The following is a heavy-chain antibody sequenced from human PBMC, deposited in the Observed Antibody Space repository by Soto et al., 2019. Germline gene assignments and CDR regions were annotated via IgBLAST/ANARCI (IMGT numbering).Heavy chain of an antibody. Sequence: QVHLVQSGAEVKKPGASVKVSCKGSGYGFTTYGITWVLQAPGQGLEWMAWISAHNGNTNYAQKLQGRVTVTRDTYTSTAYMELRSLRSDDRAVYYCARGRYGDYWGQGALVTVSS. J-gene: IGHJ4*02. CDR1: GYGFTTYG. D-gene: IGHD1-1*01. V-gene: IGHV1-18*01. CDR3: ARGRYGDY. CDR2: ISAHNGNT.